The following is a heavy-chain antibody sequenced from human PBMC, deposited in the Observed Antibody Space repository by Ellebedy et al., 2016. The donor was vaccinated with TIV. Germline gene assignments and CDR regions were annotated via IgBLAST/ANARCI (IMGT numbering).Heavy chain of an antibody. V-gene: IGHV4-61*01. CDR3: ATEGGRGPGIPSGIFAM. CDR2: IHHSGST. CDR1: GGSISSGSGDYY. D-gene: IGHD3-10*01. J-gene: IGHJ3*02. Sequence: SETLSLTCTVSGGSISSGSGDYYWSWIRQPPGKGLEWIGYIHHSGSTKYNPSLKSRVTISVDTSKTQFSLKMSSVTAADTAVYYCATEGGRGPGIPSGIFAMWGQGILVTVSS.